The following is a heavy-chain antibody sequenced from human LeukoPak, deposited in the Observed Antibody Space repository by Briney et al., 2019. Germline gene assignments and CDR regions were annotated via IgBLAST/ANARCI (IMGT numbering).Heavy chain of an antibody. J-gene: IGHJ2*01. CDR1: GYSLTNYW. CDR3: ARQGADSGYWYFDL. Sequence: GESLKISCKDSGYSLTNYWIGWVRQMPGKGLEWMGIIHSGDSNAKYSPSFQGQVTISVDKSISTAYLQWGSLKASDTAMYYCARQGADSGYWYFDLWGRGALVTVSS. D-gene: IGHD4-17*01. V-gene: IGHV5-51*01. CDR2: IHSGDSNA.